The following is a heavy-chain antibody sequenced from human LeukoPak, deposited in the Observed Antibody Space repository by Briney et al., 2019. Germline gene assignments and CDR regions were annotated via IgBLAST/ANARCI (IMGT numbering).Heavy chain of an antibody. CDR2: ISGSGGST. J-gene: IGHJ5*02. D-gene: IGHD6-13*01. Sequence: GGSLRLSCAASGFTFSSYAMSWVRQARGKGLEWVSAISGSGGSTYYADSVKGRFTISRDNSKNTLYLQMNSLRAEDTAVYYCAKEGYNSSWSYNWFDPWGQGTLVTVSS. CDR1: GFTFSSYA. CDR3: AKEGYNSSWSYNWFDP. V-gene: IGHV3-23*01.